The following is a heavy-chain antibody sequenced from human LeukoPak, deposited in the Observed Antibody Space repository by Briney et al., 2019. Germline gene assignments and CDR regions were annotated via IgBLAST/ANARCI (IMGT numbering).Heavy chain of an antibody. Sequence: SGTLSLTCTASGGPVSSGSYCWSWIRQPPGKRPEWIGYICDTGSIDHNPSLKSRVTISVGTSKNHFSLKLSSVTAADTAVYYCARSSVQFGTATHFDSWGQGTLVTVSS. J-gene: IGHJ4*02. V-gene: IGHV4-61*03. D-gene: IGHD3-10*01. CDR1: GGPVSSGSYC. CDR2: ICDTGSI. CDR3: ARSSVQFGTATHFDS.